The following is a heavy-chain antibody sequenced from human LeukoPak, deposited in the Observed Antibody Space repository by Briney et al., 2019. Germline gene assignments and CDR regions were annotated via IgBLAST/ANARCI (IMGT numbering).Heavy chain of an antibody. V-gene: IGHV3-74*01. CDR2: INGDGSGT. D-gene: IGHD1-14*01. J-gene: IGHJ6*02. CDR1: GFTFSTYW. CDR3: ARDRNYAMDV. Sequence: PGGSLRLSCAASGFTFSTYWMHWVRQAPGKGLVWVSRINGDGSGTSYADSVKGRFTISRDNAKNTLYLEMNSLRAEDTAVYYCARDRNYAMDVWGQGTTVTVS.